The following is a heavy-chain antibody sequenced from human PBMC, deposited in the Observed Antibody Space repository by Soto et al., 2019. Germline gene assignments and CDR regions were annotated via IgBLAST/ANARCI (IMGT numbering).Heavy chain of an antibody. V-gene: IGHV1-18*01. CDR3: ARDCSGGSCYPRFDY. J-gene: IGHJ4*02. CDR1: GYTFTSYG. CDR2: ISAYNGNT. Sequence: QVQLVQSGAAVKKPGASVKVSCKASGYTFTSYGISWVRQAPGQGLEWMGWISAYNGNTNYAQKLQGRVTMTTDTSTSTAYMELRSLRSDDTAVYYCARDCSGGSCYPRFDYWGQGTLVTGSS. D-gene: IGHD2-15*01.